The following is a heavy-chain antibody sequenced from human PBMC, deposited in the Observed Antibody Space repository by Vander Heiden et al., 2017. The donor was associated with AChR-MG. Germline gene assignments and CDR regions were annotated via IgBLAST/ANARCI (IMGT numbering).Heavy chain of an antibody. CDR1: GGSISGYY. V-gene: IGHV4-59*01. CDR2: IYNTGSS. D-gene: IGHD6-19*01. Sequence: QVQLQESGPGLVKPSETLSLTCTVPGGSISGYYCNWIRQPPGQGLEWIGYIYNTGSSNYNPSLKSRITISADTSKNQFSLKLNSVTAADTAVYYCGSGRGWLYDSWGEGPQVAVSS. J-gene: IGHJ4*02. CDR3: GSGRGWLYDS.